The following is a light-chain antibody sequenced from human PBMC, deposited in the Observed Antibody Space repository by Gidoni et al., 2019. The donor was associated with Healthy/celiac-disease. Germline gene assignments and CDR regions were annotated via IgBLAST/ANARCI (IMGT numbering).Light chain of an antibody. CDR2: DAS. J-gene: IGKJ3*01. Sequence: DIQMTQSPSSLSASVGDRVTITCQASKDISNYLNWYQQKPGKAPKLLIFDASNLETGVPSRFSGSGSGTDFIITISSLQPEDIAAYYCQQYDNRPPFTFGPGTKVDIK. CDR3: QQYDNRPPFT. V-gene: IGKV1-33*01. CDR1: KDISNY.